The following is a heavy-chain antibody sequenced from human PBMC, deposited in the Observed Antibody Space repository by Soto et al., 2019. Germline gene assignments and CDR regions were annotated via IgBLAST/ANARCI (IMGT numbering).Heavy chain of an antibody. J-gene: IGHJ4*02. CDR3: ARGPPGYDYVWGSYRYLGSGFDY. D-gene: IGHD3-16*02. CDR1: GGSFSGYY. V-gene: IGHV4-34*01. Sequence: QVQLQQWGAGLLKPSETLSLTCAVYGGSFSGYYWSWIRQPPGKGLEWIGEINHSGSTNYNPSLKSRVTISVDTSKNQFSLKLSSVTAADTAVYYCARGPPGYDYVWGSYRYLGSGFDYWGQGTLVTISS. CDR2: INHSGST.